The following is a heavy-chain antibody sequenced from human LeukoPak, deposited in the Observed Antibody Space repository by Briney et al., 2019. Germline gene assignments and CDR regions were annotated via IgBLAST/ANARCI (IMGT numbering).Heavy chain of an antibody. Sequence: SETLSLTCTVSGGSISSGGYYWSWIRQHPGKGLEWIGYIYYSGSTYYNPSLKSRVTISVDTSKNQFSLKLSSVTAADTAVYYCATNYYDSSGYYLDYWGQGTLVTVSS. V-gene: IGHV4-31*03. CDR1: GGSISSGGYY. D-gene: IGHD3-22*01. CDR2: IYYSGST. J-gene: IGHJ4*02. CDR3: ATNYYDSSGYYLDY.